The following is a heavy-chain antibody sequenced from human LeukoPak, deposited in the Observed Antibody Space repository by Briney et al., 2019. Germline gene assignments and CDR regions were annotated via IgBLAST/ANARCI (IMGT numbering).Heavy chain of an antibody. CDR3: ARIIAAAGPYYYYYMDV. CDR2: ISSSSSYI. J-gene: IGHJ6*03. D-gene: IGHD6-13*01. Sequence: GGSLRLSCAASGFTFSSYSMNWVPQAPGKGLEWVSSISSSSSYIYYADSVKGRFTISRDNAKNSLYLQMNSLRAEDTAVYYCARIIAAAGPYYYYYMDVWGKGTTVTVSS. CDR1: GFTFSSYS. V-gene: IGHV3-21*01.